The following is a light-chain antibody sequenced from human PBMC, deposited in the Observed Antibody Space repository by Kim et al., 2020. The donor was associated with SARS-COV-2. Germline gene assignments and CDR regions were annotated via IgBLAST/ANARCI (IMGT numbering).Light chain of an antibody. Sequence: SVGDRGTITCRASQTIRNYLSWYQQKPGEAPKVVINASSSVASGVPTRWSGSGSGTDFTRAISRLQTEDFATDYYQQNYSTHPLTFGGGTKVDIK. CDR2: ASS. J-gene: IGKJ4*01. CDR3: QQNYSTHPLT. V-gene: IGKV1-39*01. CDR1: QTIRNY.